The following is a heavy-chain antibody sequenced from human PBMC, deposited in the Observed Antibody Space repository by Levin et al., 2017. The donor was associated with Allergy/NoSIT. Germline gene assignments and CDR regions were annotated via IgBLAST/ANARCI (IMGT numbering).Heavy chain of an antibody. CDR2: IYSGGST. CDR1: GFTVSSNY. Sequence: GESLKISCAASGFTVSSNYMSWVRQAPGKGLEWVSVIYSGGSTYYADSVKGRFTISRDNSKNTLYLQMNSLRAEDTAVYYCARVLYGDYQYYFDYWGQGTLVTVSS. CDR3: ARVLYGDYQYYFDY. D-gene: IGHD4-17*01. J-gene: IGHJ4*02. V-gene: IGHV3-66*01.